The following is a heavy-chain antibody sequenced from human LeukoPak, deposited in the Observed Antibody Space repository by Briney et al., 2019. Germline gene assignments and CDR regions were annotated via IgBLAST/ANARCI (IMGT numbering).Heavy chain of an antibody. D-gene: IGHD4-17*01. CDR3: AKDPAVGYGDYGGVDY. CDR1: GFTFSSYG. CDR2: ISYDGSNK. V-gene: IGHV3-30*18. Sequence: GSLRLSCAASGFTFSSYGIHWVRQAPGKGLEWVAVISYDGSNKYYADSVKGRFTISRDNSKNTLYLQMNSLRAEDTAVYYCAKDPAVGYGDYGGVDYWGQGTLVTVSS. J-gene: IGHJ4*02.